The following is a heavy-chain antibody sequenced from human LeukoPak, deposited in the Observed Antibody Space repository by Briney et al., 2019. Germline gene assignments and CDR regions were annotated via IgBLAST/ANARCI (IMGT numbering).Heavy chain of an antibody. CDR2: ISSSSSYI. CDR1: GFTFSSYS. V-gene: IGHV3-21*04. J-gene: IGHJ6*03. D-gene: IGHD6-13*01. CDR3: VKVRSSSLIRDYMDV. Sequence: PGGSLRLSCAASGFTFSSYSMNWVRQAPGKGLEWVSSISSSSSYIYYADSVKGRFTISRDTSKNTLYLQMNSLRAEDTAVYYCVKVRSSSLIRDYMDVWGKGTTVTVSS.